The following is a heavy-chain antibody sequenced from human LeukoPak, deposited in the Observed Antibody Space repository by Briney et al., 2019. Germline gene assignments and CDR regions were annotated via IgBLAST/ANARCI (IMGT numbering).Heavy chain of an antibody. J-gene: IGHJ5*02. CDR2: IILIFGTA. V-gene: IGHV1-69*13. D-gene: IGHD3-22*01. Sequence: ASVKVSCKASGGTFSSYAISWVRQAPGQGLEWMGGIILIFGTANYAQKFQGRVTITADESTSTAYMELSSLRSEDTAVYYCASWYYYDSSGYYPPGFDPWGQGTLVTVSS. CDR1: GGTFSSYA. CDR3: ASWYYYDSSGYYPPGFDP.